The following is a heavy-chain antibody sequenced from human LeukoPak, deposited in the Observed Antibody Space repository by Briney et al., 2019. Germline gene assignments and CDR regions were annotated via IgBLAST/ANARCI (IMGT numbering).Heavy chain of an antibody. D-gene: IGHD1-26*01. V-gene: IGHV1-46*01. J-gene: IGHJ3*02. Sequence: ASVKVSCKASGYSFTSHYMHWVRQAPGQGLEWMGLINPSGSSTLYAQKFQGRVTMTEDTSTDTAYMELSSLRSEDTAVYYCATVSWELPSNDAFDIWGQGTMVTVSS. CDR1: GYSFTSHY. CDR3: ATVSWELPSNDAFDI. CDR2: INPSGSST.